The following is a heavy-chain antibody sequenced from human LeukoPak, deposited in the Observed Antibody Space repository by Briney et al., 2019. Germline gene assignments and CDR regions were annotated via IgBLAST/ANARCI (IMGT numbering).Heavy chain of an antibody. CDR3: ATYRQVLLPFES. Sequence: GGSLRLSCAVSGFTVSSNYMSWVRQAPGKGLEWVSLIYSGGGTYYADSVRGRFTISRDNSKSTLSLQMNSLRAEDTAIYYCATYRQVLLPFESWGQGTLVTVSS. CDR2: IYSGGGT. CDR1: GFTVSSNY. J-gene: IGHJ4*02. V-gene: IGHV3-53*01. D-gene: IGHD5-18*01.